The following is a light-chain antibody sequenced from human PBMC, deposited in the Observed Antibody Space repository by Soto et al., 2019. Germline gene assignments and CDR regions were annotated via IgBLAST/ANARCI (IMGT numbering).Light chain of an antibody. CDR2: LEGSGSY. CDR1: SGHRSFI. V-gene: IGLV4-60*03. Sequence: QPVLTQSSSASASLGSSVKLTCTLSSGHRSFIIAWHQQQPGKAPRYLLKLEGSGSYNKGSGVPDRFSGSSSGADRYLTISNLQSEDEADYYCETWDSNSWVFGGGTKVTVL. CDR3: ETWDSNSWV. J-gene: IGLJ3*02.